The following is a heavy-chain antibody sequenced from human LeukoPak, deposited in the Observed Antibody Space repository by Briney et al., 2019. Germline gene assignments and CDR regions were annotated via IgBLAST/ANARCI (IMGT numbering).Heavy chain of an antibody. CDR1: GFIFSSYA. Sequence: GGSLRLSCAASGFIFSSYAMSWVRQAPGKGLEWVSAISGSGGSTNYADSVKGRFTISRDNSKNTLYLQMNSLRAEDAAVYYCAKAPVTTCRGAFCYPFDYWGLGTLVTVSS. V-gene: IGHV3-23*01. CDR3: AKAPVTTCRGAFCYPFDY. D-gene: IGHD2-15*01. CDR2: ISGSGGST. J-gene: IGHJ4*02.